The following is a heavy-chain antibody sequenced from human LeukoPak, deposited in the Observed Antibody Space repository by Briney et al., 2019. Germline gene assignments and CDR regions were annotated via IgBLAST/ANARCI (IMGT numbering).Heavy chain of an antibody. V-gene: IGHV1-69*13. Sequence: ASVKVSCKASRGTFSSYAISWVRQAPGQGLERMGGIIPIFGTANYAQKFQGRVTITADESTSTAYMELSSLRSEDTAVYYCARDARHRYCSSTSCYRGWLDPWGQGTLVTVSS. CDR2: IIPIFGTA. D-gene: IGHD2-2*01. J-gene: IGHJ5*02. CDR3: ARDARHRYCSSTSCYRGWLDP. CDR1: RGTFSSYA.